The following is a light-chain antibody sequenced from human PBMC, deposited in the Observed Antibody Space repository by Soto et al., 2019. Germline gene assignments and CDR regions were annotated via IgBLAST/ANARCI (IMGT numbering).Light chain of an antibody. V-gene: IGLV2-14*01. CDR3: SSYTSSIPYV. CDR2: EVS. J-gene: IGLJ1*01. Sequence: QSVLTQPASVSGSPGQSITISCTGTSSDVGGYNYVSWYQQHPGKAPKLMIYEVSNRPSGVSNRFSGSKSGNTASLTISGLQAEDEADYYCSSYTSSIPYVFGTGTKVIV. CDR1: SSDVGGYNY.